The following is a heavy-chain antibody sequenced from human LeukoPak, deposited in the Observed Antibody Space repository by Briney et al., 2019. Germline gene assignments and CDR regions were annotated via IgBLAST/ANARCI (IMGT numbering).Heavy chain of an antibody. CDR2: VNWNGDGT. J-gene: IGHJ6*03. CDR1: GFTFDDFG. D-gene: IGHD1-26*01. CDR3: ARLGGPDYYFYYYMDV. V-gene: IGHV3-20*04. Sequence: GGSLRLSCAASGFTFDDFGMSWVRQAQGKGLEWVSGVNWNGDGTGYADSVEGRFTISRDNANNSLYLQMNSLRVEDTALYYCARLGGPDYYFYYYMDVWGKGTTVTVSS.